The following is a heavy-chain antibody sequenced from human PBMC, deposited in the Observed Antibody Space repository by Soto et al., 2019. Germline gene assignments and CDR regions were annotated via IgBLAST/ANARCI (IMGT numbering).Heavy chain of an antibody. CDR1: GFTFGTTD. Sequence: QLLQSGGGLVQPGGSLTLSCAASGFTFGTTDMSWGRQAPGEGLELVSTIDGSGGITYYADSVKGRFTISRDNSRNTVYLQMNSLRGDDTALYYCVKNSGWFNAWGQGALVTVSS. J-gene: IGHJ5*02. CDR2: IDGSGGIT. CDR3: VKNSGWFNA. D-gene: IGHD3-10*01. V-gene: IGHV3-23*01.